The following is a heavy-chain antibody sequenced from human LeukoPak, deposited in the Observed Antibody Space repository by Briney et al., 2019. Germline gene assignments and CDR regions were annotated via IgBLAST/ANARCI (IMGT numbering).Heavy chain of an antibody. D-gene: IGHD6-19*01. CDR3: TRGSSGRRDN. V-gene: IGHV1-8*01. Sequence: ASVKVSCKASGYTFTSCDINGVRQATGQGLEGMGWMNPNSGNTGYGQSFQGRITMTRDISIGTAYTELSNLKSEDTAIYYCTRGSSGRRDNWGQGTLVTVSA. CDR2: MNPNSGNT. CDR1: GYTFTSCD. J-gene: IGHJ4*02.